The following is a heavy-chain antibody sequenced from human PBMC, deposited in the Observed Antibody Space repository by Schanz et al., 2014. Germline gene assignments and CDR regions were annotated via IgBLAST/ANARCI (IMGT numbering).Heavy chain of an antibody. V-gene: IGHV1-18*01. CDR2: ISVYNHNK. CDR1: GYIFINSG. CDR3: ARVHHYDPSGWGYFDY. Sequence: GPEVKKPGATVKVSCKASGYIFINSGISWVRQAPGQGLEWMGWISVYNHNKEYDQKFQGRVTMTTDTSTSTAYMELRSLRSDDTAVYYCARVHHYDPSGWGYFDYWGQGALVTVSS. D-gene: IGHD3-22*01. J-gene: IGHJ4*02.